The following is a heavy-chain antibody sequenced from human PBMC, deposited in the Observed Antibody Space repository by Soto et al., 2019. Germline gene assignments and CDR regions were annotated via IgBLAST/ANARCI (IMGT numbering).Heavy chain of an antibody. CDR3: ARERRNIHWLLLFEY. CDR2: IYISGST. V-gene: IGHV4-4*07. CDR1: VVSISSYY. D-gene: IGHD3-22*01. Sequence: KPSETLSLTCTVSVVSISSYYWSCIRHPAGKGLEWIGRIYISGSTNYNPSLKSRVTLSVDTSKNQFSLKLSSVTAADTAVYYCARERRNIHWLLLFEYCGQRALVSVSA. J-gene: IGHJ4*02.